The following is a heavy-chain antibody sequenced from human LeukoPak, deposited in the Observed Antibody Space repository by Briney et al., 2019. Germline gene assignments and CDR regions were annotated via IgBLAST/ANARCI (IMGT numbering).Heavy chain of an antibody. CDR1: GFTFSSYS. Sequence: GGSLRSSCAASGFTFSSYSMNWVRQAPGKGLEWVSSISSSSSYIYYADSVKGRFTISRDNAKNSLYLQMNSLRAEDTAVYYCARERIEYGMDVWGQGTTVTVSS. CDR2: ISSSSSYI. CDR3: ARERIEYGMDV. D-gene: IGHD2-15*01. V-gene: IGHV3-21*01. J-gene: IGHJ6*02.